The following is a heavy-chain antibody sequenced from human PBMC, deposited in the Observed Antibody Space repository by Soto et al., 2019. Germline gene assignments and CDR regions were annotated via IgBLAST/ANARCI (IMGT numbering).Heavy chain of an antibody. CDR3: ASEPAYCGGDCDYYFDY. CDR1: GYTLTSYY. V-gene: IGHV1-46*03. Sequence: APVEVSWEASGYTLTSYYRHWVRQAPGQGLEWMGIINPSCGSTSYAQKFQGRGTMTRDTSTSTVYMELSSLRSEDTAVYYCASEPAYCGGDCDYYFDYWGQGTLVTVSP. D-gene: IGHD2-21*02. CDR2: INPSCGST. J-gene: IGHJ4*02.